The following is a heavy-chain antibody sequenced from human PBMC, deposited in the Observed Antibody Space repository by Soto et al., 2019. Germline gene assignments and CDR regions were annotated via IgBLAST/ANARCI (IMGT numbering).Heavy chain of an antibody. CDR1: GGTFSSYA. J-gene: IGHJ4*02. Sequence: SVKVSCKASGGTFSSYAISWVRQAPGQGLEWMGGIIPIFGTANYAQKFQGRVTITADESTSTAYMELSSLRSEDTAVYYCARGGYSGYEALDYWGQGTLVTVSS. V-gene: IGHV1-69*13. D-gene: IGHD5-12*01. CDR2: IIPIFGTA. CDR3: ARGGYSGYEALDY.